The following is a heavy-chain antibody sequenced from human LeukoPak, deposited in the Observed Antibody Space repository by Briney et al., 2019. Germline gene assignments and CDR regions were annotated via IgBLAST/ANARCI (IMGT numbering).Heavy chain of an antibody. CDR3: ARGTYYYGSGSYSLDY. V-gene: IGHV4-39*01. D-gene: IGHD3-10*01. Sequence: PSETLSLTCTVSGGSISSSSYYWGWIRQPPGKGLEWIGSIYYSGSTYYNPSLKSRVTISVDTSKNQFSLKLSSVTAADTAVYYCARGTYYYGSGSYSLDYWGQGTLVTVSS. CDR1: GGSISSSSYY. J-gene: IGHJ4*02. CDR2: IYYSGST.